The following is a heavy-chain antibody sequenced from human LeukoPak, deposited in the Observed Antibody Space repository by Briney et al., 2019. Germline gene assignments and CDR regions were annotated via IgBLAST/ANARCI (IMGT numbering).Heavy chain of an antibody. V-gene: IGHV3-66*02. CDR2: IYSGGST. CDR3: ARSAAGSEYYFDY. J-gene: IGHJ4*02. D-gene: IGHD6-13*01. CDR1: GFTVSSNY. Sequence: GGSLRLSCAASGFTVSSNYMSWVRQAPGKGLEWVSVIYSGGSTYYADSVKGRFTISRDNSKNTLYFQMTSLRAEDTAVYYCARSAAGSEYYFDYWGQGTLVTVSS.